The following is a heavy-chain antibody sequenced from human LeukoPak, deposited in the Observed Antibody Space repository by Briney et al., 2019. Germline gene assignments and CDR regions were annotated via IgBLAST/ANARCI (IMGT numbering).Heavy chain of an antibody. D-gene: IGHD3-9*01. CDR1: GGSISSSSYY. J-gene: IGHJ4*02. V-gene: IGHV4-39*07. CDR2: IYYSGST. CDR3: ARVPPDLTGPFDY. Sequence: PSGTLSLTCTVSGGSISSSSYYWGWIRQPPGKGLEWIGSIYYSGSTYYNPSLKSRVTISVDTSKNQFSLKLSSVTAADTAVYYCARVPPDLTGPFDYWGQGTLVTVSS.